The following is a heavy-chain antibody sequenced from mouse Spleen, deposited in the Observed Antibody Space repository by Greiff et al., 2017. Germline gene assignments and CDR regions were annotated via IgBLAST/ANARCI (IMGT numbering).Heavy chain of an antibody. CDR1: GLNIKDDY. V-gene: IGHV14-4*01. J-gene: IGHJ1*01. CDR3: TRPLGLHYWYFDV. Sequence: EVQLQQSGAELVRPGASVKLSCTASGLNIKDDYMHWVKQRPEQGLEWIGWIDPENGDTEYASKFQGKATITADTSSNTAYLQLSSLTSEDTAVYYCTRPLGLHYWYFDVWGAGTTVTVSS. CDR2: IDPENGDT. D-gene: IGHD3-1*01.